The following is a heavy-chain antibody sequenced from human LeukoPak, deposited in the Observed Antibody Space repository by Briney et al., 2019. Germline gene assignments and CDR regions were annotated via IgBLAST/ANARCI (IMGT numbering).Heavy chain of an antibody. Sequence: PGGSLRLSCAASGFTFSSYSMNWVRQAPGKGLEWVSFISGSSSYIYYADSVKGRFTIPRDNAKNSLYLQMNSLRAEDTAVYYCARGEYGSGSYHIDYWGQGTLVTVSS. D-gene: IGHD3-10*01. J-gene: IGHJ4*02. CDR1: GFTFSSYS. V-gene: IGHV3-21*01. CDR3: ARGEYGSGSYHIDY. CDR2: ISGSSSYI.